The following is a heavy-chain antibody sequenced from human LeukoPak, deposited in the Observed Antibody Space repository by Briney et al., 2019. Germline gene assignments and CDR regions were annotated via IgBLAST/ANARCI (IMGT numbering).Heavy chain of an antibody. CDR1: GFTVSDNY. V-gene: IGHV3-53*01. D-gene: IGHD1-26*01. CDR2: IYSAGAT. CDR3: ARIEWERLGRAFDI. J-gene: IGHJ3*02. Sequence: GGSLRLSCAASGFTVSDNYVTWVRQAPGKGLEWVSSIYSAGATHYAESVKGRFTISRDNSKNTLCLQMNSLRAEDMAVYYCARIEWERLGRAFDIWGQGTMVTVSS.